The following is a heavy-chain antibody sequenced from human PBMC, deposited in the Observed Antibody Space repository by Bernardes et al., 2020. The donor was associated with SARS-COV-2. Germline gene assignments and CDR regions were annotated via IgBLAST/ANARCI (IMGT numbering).Heavy chain of an antibody. Sequence: GGSLRLSCAASGFTFSHYIMNWVRQAPGKGLEWVSSISSSNNYIFYTDSVKGRFTISRDNANNSLYLQMNSLRAEDTAVYYCVRIGVGWAASWGQGTLVTVSS. CDR2: ISSSNNYI. CDR1: GFTFSHYI. V-gene: IGHV3-21*01. D-gene: IGHD1-26*01. CDR3: VRIGVGWAAS. J-gene: IGHJ5*02.